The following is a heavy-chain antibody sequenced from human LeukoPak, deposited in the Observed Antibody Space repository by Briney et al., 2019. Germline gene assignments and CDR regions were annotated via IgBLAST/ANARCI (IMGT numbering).Heavy chain of an antibody. J-gene: IGHJ4*02. D-gene: IGHD6-19*01. Sequence: PSETLSLTCTVSGGSISSSSYYWSWIRQPPGKGLEWIGYIYYSGSTNYNPSLKSRVTISVDTSKNQFSLKLSSVTAADTAVYYCARQRAVAVPVDYWGQGTLVTVSS. V-gene: IGHV4-61*05. CDR1: GGSISSSSYY. CDR2: IYYSGST. CDR3: ARQRAVAVPVDY.